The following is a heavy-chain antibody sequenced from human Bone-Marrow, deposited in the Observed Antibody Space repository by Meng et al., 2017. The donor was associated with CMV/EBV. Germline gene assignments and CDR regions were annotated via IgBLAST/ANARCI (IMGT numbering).Heavy chain of an antibody. CDR2: ISGSGGST. D-gene: IGHD2-21*01. J-gene: IGHJ3*02. CDR3: ARDTVYWGGDCASAFDI. CDR1: GFTFSSYA. V-gene: IGHV3-23*01. Sequence: GESLKISCAASGFTFSSYAMSWVRQAPGKGLEWVSAISGSGGSTYYADSVKGRFTISRDNAKNSLYLQMNSLRAEDTAVYYCARDTVYWGGDCASAFDIWGQGTMVTVSS.